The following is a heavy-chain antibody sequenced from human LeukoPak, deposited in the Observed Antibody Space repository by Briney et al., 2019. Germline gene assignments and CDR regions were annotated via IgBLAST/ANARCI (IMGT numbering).Heavy chain of an antibody. V-gene: IGHV3-33*01. CDR3: AREGGSSSSLGY. CDR2: IWYDGSNK. Sequence: GGSLRLSCAASGFTFSSYGMHWVRQAPGKGLEWVAVIWYDGSNKYYADSVKGRFTISRDNSKNTLYLQMNSLRAEDTAVYYCAREGGSSSSLGYWGLGTLVTVSS. CDR1: GFTFSSYG. J-gene: IGHJ4*02. D-gene: IGHD6-6*01.